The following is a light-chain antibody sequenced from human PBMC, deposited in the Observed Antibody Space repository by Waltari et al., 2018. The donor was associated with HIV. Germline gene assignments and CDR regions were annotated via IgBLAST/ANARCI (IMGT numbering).Light chain of an antibody. CDR1: VLAKQF. CDR2: KDT. J-gene: IGLJ2*01. CDR3: QSADTRGTSGL. V-gene: IGLV3-25*03. Sequence: SSDLTQSPSLSVSPGQTAKITCSGDVLAKQFAFWYHRKPGQAPLLLIYKDTERPSKIPERFSASTSGTTVTLTISGVRAEDEAEYFCQSADTRGTSGLFGGGTTLTVL.